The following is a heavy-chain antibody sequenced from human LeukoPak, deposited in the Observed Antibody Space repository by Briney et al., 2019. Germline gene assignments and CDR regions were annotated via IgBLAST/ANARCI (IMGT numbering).Heavy chain of an antibody. Sequence: SETLSLTCTVSGGSVSSGSYYWSWIRQPPGKGLEWIGYIYYSGSTNYNPSLKSRVTISVDTSKDQFSLKLSSVTAADTAVYYCARVLILPSYSSSWYRSQTQLIRDGGWCDYWGQGTLVTVSS. CDR2: IYYSGST. V-gene: IGHV4-61*01. J-gene: IGHJ4*02. CDR1: GGSVSSGSYY. CDR3: ARVLILPSYSSSWYRSQTQLIRDGGWCDY. D-gene: IGHD6-13*01.